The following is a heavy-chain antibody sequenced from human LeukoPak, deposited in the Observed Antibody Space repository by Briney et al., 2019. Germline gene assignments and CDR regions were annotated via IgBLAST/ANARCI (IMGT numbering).Heavy chain of an antibody. CDR2: IYPGDSDT. Sequence: GESLKICCKGSGYSFTSYWIGWVRHMPGKGLEWMGIIYPGDSDTRYSPSFQGQVTISADKSISTAYLQWSSLKASDTAMYYCARRCSGGSCYSKVGFDIWGQGTMVTVSS. V-gene: IGHV5-51*01. D-gene: IGHD2-15*01. J-gene: IGHJ3*02. CDR3: ARRCSGGSCYSKVGFDI. CDR1: GYSFTSYW.